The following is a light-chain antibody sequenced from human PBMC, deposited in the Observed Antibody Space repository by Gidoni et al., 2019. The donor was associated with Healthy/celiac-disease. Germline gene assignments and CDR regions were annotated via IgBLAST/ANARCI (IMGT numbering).Light chain of an antibody. CDR1: QGISSY. CDR2: AAS. Sequence: DIQLTQSPSFLSASVGDRVTITCRASQGISSYLAWYQQKPGKAPKLLIYAASTLQGGVPSRFSGSGSGTEFTLTISSLQPEDVATYSCQQLSSSPLTFGPGTKVDIK. J-gene: IGKJ3*01. CDR3: QQLSSSPLT. V-gene: IGKV1-9*01.